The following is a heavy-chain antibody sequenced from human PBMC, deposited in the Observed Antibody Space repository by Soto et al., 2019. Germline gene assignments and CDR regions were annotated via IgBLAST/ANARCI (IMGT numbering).Heavy chain of an antibody. J-gene: IGHJ4*02. CDR3: AKARFYFDSSPYDS. CDR1: GFTFEDYA. D-gene: IGHD3-22*01. V-gene: IGHV3-43*02. CDR2: INADGSDT. Sequence: EVQLVESGGGVVQPGGSLRLSCAASGFTFEDYALHWVRQSSGKGPGWVSLINADGSDTYYADSVKGRFTITRDNRKDSLYLQTNSLRPEDSAIYYCAKARFYFDSSPYDSWGQGTLVTVTS.